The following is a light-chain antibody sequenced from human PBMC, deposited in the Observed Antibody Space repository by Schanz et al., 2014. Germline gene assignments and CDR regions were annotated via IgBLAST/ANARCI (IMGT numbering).Light chain of an antibody. CDR3: QSFDSTLNGWV. CDR1: SSNIGSFYD. CDR2: GNN. Sequence: QSVLTQPPSVSGAPGQRVSISCTGSSSNIGSFYDVHWYQQFPGRAPQLVIYGNNNRPSGVPDRFSGSKSGTSASLAITGLQADDEADYHCQSFDSTLNGWVFGGGTKLTVL. J-gene: IGLJ3*02. V-gene: IGLV1-40*01.